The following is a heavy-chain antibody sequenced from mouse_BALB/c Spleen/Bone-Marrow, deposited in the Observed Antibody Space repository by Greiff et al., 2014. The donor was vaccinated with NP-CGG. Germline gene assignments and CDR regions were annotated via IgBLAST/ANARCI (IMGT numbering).Heavy chain of an antibody. CDR3: ARAITDAVDY. Sequence: VQLQESGAELVRPGTSVKVSCKGSGYAFTNYLIEWVKQRPGQGLEWIGVINSGSGGTKYNEKFKGKATLTADKSSSTAYMQLSSLTSDDSAVYFCARAITDAVDYWGQGTSVTVSS. CDR2: INSGSGGT. D-gene: IGHD2-4*01. V-gene: IGHV1-54*01. CDR1: GYAFTNYL. J-gene: IGHJ4*01.